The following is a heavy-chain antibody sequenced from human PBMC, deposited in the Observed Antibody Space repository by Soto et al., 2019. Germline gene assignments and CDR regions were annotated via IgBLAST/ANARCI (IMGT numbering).Heavy chain of an antibody. Sequence: PGGSLRRSCAASGFTFSSYAMSWVRQAPGKGLEWVSAISGSGGSTYYADSVKGRFTISRDNSKNTLYLQMNSLRAEDTAVYYCAKDLSIAAAPRLYFQHWGQGTLVTVSS. V-gene: IGHV3-23*01. CDR1: GFTFSSYA. CDR2: ISGSGGST. J-gene: IGHJ1*01. CDR3: AKDLSIAAAPRLYFQH. D-gene: IGHD6-13*01.